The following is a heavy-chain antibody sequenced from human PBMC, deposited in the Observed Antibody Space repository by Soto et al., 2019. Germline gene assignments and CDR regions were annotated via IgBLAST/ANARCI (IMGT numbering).Heavy chain of an antibody. D-gene: IGHD1-20*01. V-gene: IGHV3-21*01. J-gene: IGHJ4*02. Sequence: PGGPLRLSCAASGFTFSSYTMNWVRQAPGKGLEWVSSISSSSSYIYYADSVKGRFTISRDNAKNSLYLQMNGLRAEDTAVYYCARIFIMGTTGGSYFDYWGQGPLAPAS. CDR1: GFTFSSYT. CDR3: ARIFIMGTTGGSYFDY. CDR2: ISSSSSYI.